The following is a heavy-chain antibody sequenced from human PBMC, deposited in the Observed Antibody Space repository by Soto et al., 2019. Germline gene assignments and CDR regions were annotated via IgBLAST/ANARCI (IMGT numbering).Heavy chain of an antibody. V-gene: IGHV3-21*01. D-gene: IGHD5-12*01. J-gene: IGHJ4*02. CDR1: GFTFSSYS. CDR3: AREVSKYSGYDFDY. CDR2: ISSSSSYI. Sequence: EVQLVESGGGLVKPGGSLRLSCAASGFTFSSYSMNWVGQAPGKGLEWVSSISSSSSYIYYADSVKGRFTISRDNAKNLLYLQMNSLRAEDTAVYYCAREVSKYSGYDFDYWGQGTLVTVSS.